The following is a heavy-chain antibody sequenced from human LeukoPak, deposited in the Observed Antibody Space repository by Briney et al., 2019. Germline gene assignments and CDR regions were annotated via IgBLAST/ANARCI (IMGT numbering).Heavy chain of an antibody. CDR3: AREGSYGSSGWYGFDY. J-gene: IGHJ4*02. D-gene: IGHD6-19*01. CDR1: GYTFTSYG. CDR2: ISAYNGNT. Sequence: ASVKVSCKASGYTFTSYGISWVRQAPGQGLEWMGWISAYNGNTNYAQKLQGRVTMTTDTSTSTAYMELRSLRSGDTAVYYCAREGSYGSSGWYGFDYWGQGTLVTVSS. V-gene: IGHV1-18*01.